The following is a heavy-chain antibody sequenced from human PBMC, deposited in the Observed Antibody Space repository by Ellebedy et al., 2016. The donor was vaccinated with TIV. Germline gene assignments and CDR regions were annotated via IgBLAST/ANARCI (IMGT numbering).Heavy chain of an antibody. CDR2: ISGSGGST. V-gene: IGHV3-23*01. J-gene: IGHJ6*02. CDR1: GFTFSSYA. CDR3: AREQGLSPIHYYYYYGMDV. Sequence: GGSLRLSXAASGFTFSSYAMSWVRQAPGKGLEWVSAISGSGGSTYYADSVKGRFTISRDNAKNSLYLQMNSLRAEDTAVYYCAREQGLSPIHYYYYYGMDVWGQGTTVTVSS. D-gene: IGHD3-16*02.